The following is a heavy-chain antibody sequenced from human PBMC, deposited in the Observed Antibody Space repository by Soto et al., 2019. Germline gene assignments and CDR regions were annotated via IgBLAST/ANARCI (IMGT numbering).Heavy chain of an antibody. D-gene: IGHD2-2*01. J-gene: IGHJ6*02. V-gene: IGHV4-39*01. CDR2: IYYSGST. Sequence: KPSETLSLTCTVSGGSISSSSYYWGWTRQPPGKGLEWIGSIYYSGSTYYNPSLKSRVTISVDTSKNQFSLKLSSVTAADTAVYYCARLTIVVVPAARSYYYYGMDVWGQGTTVTVSS. CDR3: ARLTIVVVPAARSYYYYGMDV. CDR1: GGSISSSSYY.